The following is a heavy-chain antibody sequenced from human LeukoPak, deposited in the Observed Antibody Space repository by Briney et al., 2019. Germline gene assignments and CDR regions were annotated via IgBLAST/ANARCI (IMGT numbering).Heavy chain of an antibody. CDR2: IYHSGST. D-gene: IGHD4-17*01. J-gene: IGHJ4*02. CDR1: GGSISSGGYS. CDR3: ARRGATTVFDY. Sequence: SQTLSLTCAVSGGSISSGGYSWSWIRQPPGKGLEWIGYIYHSGSTYYNPSLKSRVTIPVDRSKNQFSLKLSSVTAADTAVYYCARRGATTVFDYWGQGTLVTVSS. V-gene: IGHV4-30-2*01.